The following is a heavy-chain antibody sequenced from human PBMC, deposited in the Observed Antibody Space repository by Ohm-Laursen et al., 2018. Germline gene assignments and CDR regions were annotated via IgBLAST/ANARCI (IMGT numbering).Heavy chain of an antibody. CDR3: ARGSGYFKLDV. D-gene: IGHD5-12*01. CDR2: INQSGST. CDR1: GGSSSGYF. J-gene: IGHJ6*02. V-gene: IGHV4-34*01. Sequence: SDTLSLTCTVNGGSSSGYFLNWIRQPPGEGLAWIGEINQSGSTKYHPSLKSRVTLSADSSNSQFSLRLTSVTAADTAIYYCARGSGYFKLDVWGQGTTVTVSS.